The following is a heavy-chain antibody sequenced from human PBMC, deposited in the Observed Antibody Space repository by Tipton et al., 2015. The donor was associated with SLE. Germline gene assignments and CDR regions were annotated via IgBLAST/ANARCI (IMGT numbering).Heavy chain of an antibody. V-gene: IGHV4-38-2*02. CDR2: IYHSGST. Sequence: TLSLTCAVSGYSISSGYYWGWIRQPPGKGLEWIGSIYHSGSTYYNPSLKSRVTISVDTSKNQFSLKLSSVTAADTAVYYCARENGGERVATITSYYYYYGMDVWGQGTTVTVSS. D-gene: IGHD5-12*01. CDR1: GYSISSGYY. CDR3: ARENGGERVATITSYYYYYGMDV. J-gene: IGHJ6*02.